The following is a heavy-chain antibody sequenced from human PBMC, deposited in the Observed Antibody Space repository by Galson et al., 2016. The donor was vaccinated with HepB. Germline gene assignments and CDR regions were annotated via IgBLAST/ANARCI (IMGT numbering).Heavy chain of an antibody. CDR3: ARRMATITSFDY. J-gene: IGHJ4*02. CDR1: GFSFSSYW. Sequence: SLRLSCAASGFSFSSYWMHWVRQAPGKGLVWVSRINSDGSSTSYADSVKGRFTISRDNAKNTLYLQMNSLRAEDTAVYYCARRMATITSFDYWGQGTLVTVSS. V-gene: IGHV3-74*01. CDR2: INSDGSST. D-gene: IGHD5-24*01.